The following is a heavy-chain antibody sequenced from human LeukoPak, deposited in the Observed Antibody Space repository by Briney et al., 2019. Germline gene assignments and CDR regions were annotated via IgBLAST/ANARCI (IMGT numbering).Heavy chain of an antibody. Sequence: GGSLRLSCAASGFIFSNYWMTWLRQAPGKGLEWVAHIRQDGSERHYVDSVKDRFTISGDNAKNSLDLQMDSLRAEDTAVYYCARDWGSTGYDLYDSWGQGTLVTVSS. J-gene: IGHJ4*02. CDR1: GFIFSNYW. V-gene: IGHV3-7*01. CDR2: IRQDGSER. D-gene: IGHD5-12*01. CDR3: ARDWGSTGYDLYDS.